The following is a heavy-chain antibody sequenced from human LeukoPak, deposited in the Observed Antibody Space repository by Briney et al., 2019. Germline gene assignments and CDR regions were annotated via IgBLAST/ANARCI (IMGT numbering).Heavy chain of an antibody. CDR2: IYYSGST. J-gene: IGHJ4*02. CDR1: GGSISSYY. D-gene: IGHD4-23*01. V-gene: IGHV4-59*12. CDR3: ARDLPYGGNPRGFDY. Sequence: SETLSRTCTVSGGSISSYYWSWIRQPPGKGLEWIGYIYYSGSTNYNPSLKSRVTISVDTSKNQFSLKLSSVIAADTAVYYCARDLPYGGNPRGFDYWGQGTLVTVSS.